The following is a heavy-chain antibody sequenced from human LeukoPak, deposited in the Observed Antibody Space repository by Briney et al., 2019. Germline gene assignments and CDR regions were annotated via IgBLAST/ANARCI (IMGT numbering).Heavy chain of an antibody. CDR2: IRYDGSNK. J-gene: IGHJ4*02. CDR1: GFTFSSYG. Sequence: GGSLRLSCAASGFTFSSYGMHWVRQAPGKGLEWVAFIRYDGSNKYYADSVKGRFTISRDNSKNTLYLQMNSLRAEDTAVYYCAKADQWLVFTLDYWGQGTLVTVSS. V-gene: IGHV3-30*02. D-gene: IGHD6-19*01. CDR3: AKADQWLVFTLDY.